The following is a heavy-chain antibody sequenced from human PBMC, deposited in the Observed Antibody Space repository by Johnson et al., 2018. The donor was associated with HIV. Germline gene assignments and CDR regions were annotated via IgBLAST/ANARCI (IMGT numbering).Heavy chain of an antibody. D-gene: IGHD2-2*01. J-gene: IGHJ3*02. Sequence: QVQLVESGGGLVKPGGSLRLSCAASGFTFSDYYMSWIRQAPGKGPEWISYIRTSSSTIYYADSVKGRFTISRDDSKNSLYLQMNSLKTEDTAVYYCARGDCSSTSCPRNAFDIWGQGTMVTVSS. CDR2: IRTSSSTI. CDR3: ARGDCSSTSCPRNAFDI. V-gene: IGHV3-11*01. CDR1: GFTFSDYY.